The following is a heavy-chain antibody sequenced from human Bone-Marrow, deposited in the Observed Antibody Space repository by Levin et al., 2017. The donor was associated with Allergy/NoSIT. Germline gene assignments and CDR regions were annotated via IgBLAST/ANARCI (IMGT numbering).Heavy chain of an antibody. D-gene: IGHD3-16*02. Sequence: GESLKISCKASGYTFTSYYMHWVRQAPGQGLEWMGIINPSGGSTSYAQKFQGRVTMTRDTSTSTVYMELSSLRSEDTAVYYCARDRGPEVGGYIWGSYRYRKGAFDIWGQGTMVTVSS. CDR1: GYTFTSYY. CDR2: INPSGGST. V-gene: IGHV1-46*01. J-gene: IGHJ3*02. CDR3: ARDRGPEVGGYIWGSYRYRKGAFDI.